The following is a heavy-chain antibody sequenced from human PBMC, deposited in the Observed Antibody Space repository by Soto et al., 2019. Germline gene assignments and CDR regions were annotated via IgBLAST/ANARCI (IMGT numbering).Heavy chain of an antibody. Sequence: PGGSLRLSCAASGFIFGNHGMTWVRQAPGRALEWVSTINANAIDTHYADSVKGRFTISRDNSKNTLFLHMSNLRTEDTAMYYCTIVRVADSALDHWGQGTLVTVSS. J-gene: IGHJ4*02. V-gene: IGHV3-23*01. CDR2: INANAIDT. CDR3: TIVRVADSALDH. CDR1: GFIFGNHG. D-gene: IGHD3-10*02.